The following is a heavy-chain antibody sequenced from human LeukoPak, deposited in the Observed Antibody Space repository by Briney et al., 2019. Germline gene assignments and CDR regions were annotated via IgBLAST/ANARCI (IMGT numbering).Heavy chain of an antibody. CDR3: ARVMSSPPISMYYFDY. V-gene: IGHV1-18*04. D-gene: IGHD5/OR15-5a*01. J-gene: IGHJ4*02. Sequence: GASVKVSCKASGYTFTSYGISWVRQAPGQGLEWMGWISAYNGNTNYAQKLQGIVTMTTDTSTSTAYMELRSLRSDDTAVYFCARVMSSPPISMYYFDYWGQGTLVTVSS. CDR1: GYTFTSYG. CDR2: ISAYNGNT.